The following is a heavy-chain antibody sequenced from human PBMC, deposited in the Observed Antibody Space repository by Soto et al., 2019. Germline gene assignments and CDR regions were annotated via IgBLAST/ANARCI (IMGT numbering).Heavy chain of an antibody. CDR3: ARGLAARPFDY. D-gene: IGHD6-6*01. CDR2: INHSGST. CDR1: GGSFSGYY. J-gene: IGHJ4*02. Sequence: SETLSLTCAVYGGSFSGYYWSWIRQPPGKGLEWIGEINHSGSTNYNPSLKSRVTISVDTSKNQFSLKLSSVTAADTAVYYCARGLAARPFDYWGQGTLVTVSS. V-gene: IGHV4-34*01.